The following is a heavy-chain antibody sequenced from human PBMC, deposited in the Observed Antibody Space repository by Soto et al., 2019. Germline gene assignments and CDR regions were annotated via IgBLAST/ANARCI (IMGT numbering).Heavy chain of an antibody. J-gene: IGHJ6*02. CDR2: MWYDGSNK. CDR3: ARDDYGMDV. V-gene: IGHV3-33*01. Sequence: QMHLVESGGGVVQPGRSLRLSCAASGFTFSNYHMHWVRQAPGKGLEWVAAMWYDGSNKYYAESVKGRFTISRDNSKDMLFLQMNSLRAEDTAIYYCARDDYGMDVWGQGTTVTVSS. CDR1: GFTFSNYH.